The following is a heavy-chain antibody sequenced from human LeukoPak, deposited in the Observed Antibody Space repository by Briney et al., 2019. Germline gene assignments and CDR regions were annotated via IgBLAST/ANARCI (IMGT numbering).Heavy chain of an antibody. J-gene: IGHJ6*02. CDR1: GFTFSSYG. Sequence: PGRSLRLSCAASGFTFSSYGMHWVRQAPGKGLEWVAVIWYDGSNKYYADSVKGRFTISRDNSKNTLYLQMNSLRAEDTAVYYCARGGFVLLWFGELSLYGMDVWGQGTTVTVSS. V-gene: IGHV3-33*01. D-gene: IGHD3-10*01. CDR3: ARGGFVLLWFGELSLYGMDV. CDR2: IWYDGSNK.